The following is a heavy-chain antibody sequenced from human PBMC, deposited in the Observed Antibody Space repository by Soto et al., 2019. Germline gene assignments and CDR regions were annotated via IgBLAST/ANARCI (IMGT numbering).Heavy chain of an antibody. Sequence: QVQLQESGPGLLKPSETLSLTCTVSGGSISSYFYIWVRQPPGKGLEWIGSVYYTGTTDYNPSLKSRVTISVDTSKTQFSLNLRSVTAADTAVYYCGRDLAAVPRAFDYWGRGTLVTVSS. V-gene: IGHV4-59*01. D-gene: IGHD6-13*01. J-gene: IGHJ4*02. CDR1: GGSISSYF. CDR3: GRDLAAVPRAFDY. CDR2: VYYTGTT.